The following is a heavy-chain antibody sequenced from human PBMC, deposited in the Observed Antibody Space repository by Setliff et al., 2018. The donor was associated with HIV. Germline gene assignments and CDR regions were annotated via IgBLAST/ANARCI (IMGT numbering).Heavy chain of an antibody. CDR1: GGSFSGYY. J-gene: IGHJ6*03. V-gene: IGHV4-34*01. CDR2: INHSGIT. D-gene: IGHD3-10*01. CDR3: ARVTITTVRGVGYFYYFYMDV. Sequence: PSATLSLTCTVSGGSFSGYYWSWIRQPPGKGLEGMGEINHSGITNDNPSLKSRVTISVDTAKNQFALKLRSVTAADTAVYSCARVTITTVRGVGYFYYFYMDVWGKGTKVTVSS.